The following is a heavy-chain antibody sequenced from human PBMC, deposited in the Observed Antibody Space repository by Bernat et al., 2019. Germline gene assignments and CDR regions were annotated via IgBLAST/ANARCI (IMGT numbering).Heavy chain of an antibody. J-gene: IGHJ4*02. CDR1: GFTFSTFW. V-gene: IGHV3-7*01. CDR3: AARHCSNGVCQFDD. Sequence: EVQLVESGGGLVQPGGSLRLSCAASGFTFSTFWMTWVRQAPGKGLEWVANIKSDGSEKYYVDSVKGRFTISRDNGRDSLYLQMNSLRAEDTAVYYCAARHCSNGVCQFDDWGQGTLVTVSS. D-gene: IGHD2-8*01. CDR2: IKSDGSEK.